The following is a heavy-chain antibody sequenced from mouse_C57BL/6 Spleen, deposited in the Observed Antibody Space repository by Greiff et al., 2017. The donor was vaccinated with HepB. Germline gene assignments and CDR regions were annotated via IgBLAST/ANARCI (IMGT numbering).Heavy chain of an antibody. CDR3: SHQYYLSNYRYAMDY. D-gene: IGHD2-5*01. V-gene: IGHV1-50*01. CDR1: GYTFTSYW. CDR2: IDPSDSYT. Sequence: QVQLQQPGAELVKPGASVKLSCKASGYTFTSYWMQWVKQRPGQGLEWIGGIDPSDSYTNYNQKFKGKATLTVDTSSSTAYMQLSSPTSEDTAVYYVSHQYYLSNYRYAMDYWGQGTSVTVSS. J-gene: IGHJ4*01.